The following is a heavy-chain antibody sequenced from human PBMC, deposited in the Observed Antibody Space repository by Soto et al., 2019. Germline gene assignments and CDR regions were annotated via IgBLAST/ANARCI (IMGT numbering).Heavy chain of an antibody. Sequence: QVQLVQSGADVKKPGASVKVSCKTSGYTFTDYYVHWVRQAPGQGLEWMGVINPSGGSTDSAQKFQGRVTMTRDTSTLTVYMELSRLRSEDTAVYYCATLGGSYDWGQGTLVTVSS. D-gene: IGHD3-16*01. CDR3: ATLGGSYD. J-gene: IGHJ4*02. CDR2: INPSGGST. V-gene: IGHV1-46*01. CDR1: GYTFTDYY.